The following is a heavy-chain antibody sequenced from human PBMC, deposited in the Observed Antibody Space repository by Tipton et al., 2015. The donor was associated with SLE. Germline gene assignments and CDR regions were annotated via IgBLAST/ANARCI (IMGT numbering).Heavy chain of an antibody. J-gene: IGHJ6*02. Sequence: TLSLTCTVFGGSVSNFYWTWIRQPPGKGLEWIGHIYSTGETNYNPSFKSRVTISLDTSNNQFSLKLTSVTAADTAVYYCAREGCYYGSGSYYCAMDVWGQGTTVTVSS. V-gene: IGHV4-4*09. CDR2: IYSTGET. CDR3: AREGCYYGSGSYYCAMDV. D-gene: IGHD3-10*01. CDR1: GGSVSNFY.